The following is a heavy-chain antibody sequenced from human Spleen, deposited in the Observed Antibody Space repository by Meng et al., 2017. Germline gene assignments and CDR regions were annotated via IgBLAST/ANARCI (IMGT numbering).Heavy chain of an antibody. V-gene: IGHV4-34*01. CDR1: GGSISSYY. CDR3: ARGGRTSYSNGMDV. Sequence: SETLSLTCTVSGGSISSYYWSWIRQSPGRGLEWIGEINHRGSTNCNPSLKSRVTMSADTSKNQFSLNVSFVTAADTAVYYCARGGRTSYSNGMDVWGQGTTVTVSS. J-gene: IGHJ6*02. CDR2: INHRGST.